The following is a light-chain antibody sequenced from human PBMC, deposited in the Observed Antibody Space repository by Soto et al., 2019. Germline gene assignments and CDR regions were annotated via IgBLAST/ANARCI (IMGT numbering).Light chain of an antibody. CDR2: GAS. J-gene: IGKJ1*01. Sequence: EIVFTQSPGTLSLSPRQRATLSCRASQSVSSSYLAWYQQKPGQALRLLIYGASSMVTGIPDRFSGSGSGTDVSITISRLEPKNFAVYYWQEYGNSPWTFGQRTKVEIK. CDR3: QEYGNSPWT. CDR1: QSVSSSY. V-gene: IGKV3-20*01.